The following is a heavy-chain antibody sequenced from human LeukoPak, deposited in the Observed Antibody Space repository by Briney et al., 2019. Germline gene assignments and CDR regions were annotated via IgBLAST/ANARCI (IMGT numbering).Heavy chain of an antibody. CDR3: AKDLAPYDSSGYYRQFDY. CDR1: GFTFSSYA. J-gene: IGHJ4*02. V-gene: IGHV3-23*01. CDR2: ISGSGGST. Sequence: GGSLRVSCAASGFTFSSYAMSWVRQAPGKGLEWVSAISGSGGSTYYADSVKGRFTISRDNSKNTLYLQMNSLRAEDTAVYYCAKDLAPYDSSGYYRQFDYWGQGTLVTVSS. D-gene: IGHD3-22*01.